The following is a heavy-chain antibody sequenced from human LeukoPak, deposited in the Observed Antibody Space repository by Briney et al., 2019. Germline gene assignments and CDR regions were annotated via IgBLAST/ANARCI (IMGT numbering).Heavy chain of an antibody. CDR2: ISSSGSTI. J-gene: IGHJ4*02. V-gene: IGHV3-48*03. CDR3: ARAKGYSGPLNDY. D-gene: IGHD5-12*01. CDR1: GFTFSSYE. Sequence: GGSLRLSCAASGFTFSSYEMNWVRQAPGKGLEWVSYISSSGSTIYYADSVMGRFTISRDNAKNSLYLQMNSLRAEDTAVYYCARAKGYSGPLNDYWGQGTLVTVSS.